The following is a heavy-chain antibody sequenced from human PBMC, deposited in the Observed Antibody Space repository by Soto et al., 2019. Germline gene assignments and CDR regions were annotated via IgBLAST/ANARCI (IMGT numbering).Heavy chain of an antibody. CDR2: MYSSENT. CDR3: TRRDSSGYSSY. Sequence: PSETLSLTCSVSGGFVSSSSYSWGWIRQSPGKGLEWIGTMYSSENTYYNPSLLSRVTISVDTSKNQLPLRLSSVTAADTAVYNCTRRDSSGYSSYRGQGPPVTVSS. CDR1: GGFVSSSSYS. V-gene: IGHV4-39*01. J-gene: IGHJ4*02. D-gene: IGHD3-22*01.